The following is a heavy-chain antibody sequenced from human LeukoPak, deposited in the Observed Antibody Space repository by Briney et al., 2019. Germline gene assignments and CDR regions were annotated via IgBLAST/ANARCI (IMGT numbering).Heavy chain of an antibody. CDR1: GFTFANYA. CDR3: AKLGHGGYYSYMDV. CDR2: ISTDGTT. J-gene: IGHJ6*03. Sequence: QPGGSLRLSCAVSGFTFANYAMTWVRQAPGKGLESVSSISTDGTTYYAHSVKGRSTLSRDNSKNTLYLQMSSLRAEDTAVYYCAKLGHGGYYSYMDVWGKGTTVTVSS. D-gene: IGHD3-16*01. V-gene: IGHV3-23*01.